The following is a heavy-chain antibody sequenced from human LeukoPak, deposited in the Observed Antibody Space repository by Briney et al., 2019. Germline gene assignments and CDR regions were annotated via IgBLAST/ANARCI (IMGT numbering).Heavy chain of an antibody. V-gene: IGHV4-34*01. D-gene: IGHD6-25*01. CDR3: ARDSGDY. J-gene: IGHJ4*02. Sequence: SETLSLTCAVYGGSFSGYYWSWIRQPPGKGLEWIGEINHSGSTNYNPSLKSRVTISVDTSKNQFSLKLSSVTAADTAVYYCARDSGDYWGQGTLVTVSS. CDR1: GGSFSGYY. CDR2: INHSGST.